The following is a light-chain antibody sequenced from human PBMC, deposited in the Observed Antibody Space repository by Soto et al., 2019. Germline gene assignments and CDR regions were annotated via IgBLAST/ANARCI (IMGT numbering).Light chain of an antibody. Sequence: EIVMTQSPATLSVSPGERVTLSCRASQSVSSDLAWYHQTPGQAPRLLTYDASSRATGIPNRFSGSGSGTDFTLPISRLEPEDFEVYYCQQYGNSPQTFGQGTKVDIK. V-gene: IGKV3-20*01. CDR3: QQYGNSPQT. CDR2: DAS. J-gene: IGKJ1*01. CDR1: QSVSSD.